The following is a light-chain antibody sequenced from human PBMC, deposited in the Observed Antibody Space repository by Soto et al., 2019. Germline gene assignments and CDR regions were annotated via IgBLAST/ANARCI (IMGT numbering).Light chain of an antibody. Sequence: QSALTQPASVSGSPGQSITISCTGTSSDVGGYNYVSWYQQHPGKAPKLMIYDVSNRPSGVSNRFSGSKSGNTASLTISGLQAEDEADYYCSSYTSSSTLEAFGTGTKVTV. CDR1: SSDVGGYNY. CDR2: DVS. V-gene: IGLV2-14*01. CDR3: SSYTSSSTLEA. J-gene: IGLJ1*01.